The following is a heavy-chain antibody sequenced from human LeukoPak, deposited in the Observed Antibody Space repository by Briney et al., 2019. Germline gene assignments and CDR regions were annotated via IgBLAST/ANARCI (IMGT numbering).Heavy chain of an antibody. CDR3: ARDCSSTSCRYYYYYYMDV. D-gene: IGHD2-2*01. V-gene: IGHV3-9*01. CDR1: GFTFDDHS. Sequence: PGESLRLSCVVSGFTFDDHSMHWVRQAPGKGLVWVSGISWSSGTLGYADSVKGRFTISRDNAKKTLYLQMNSLRAEDTAVYYCARDCSSTSCRYYYYYYMDVWGKGTTVTISS. CDR2: ISWSSGTL. J-gene: IGHJ6*03.